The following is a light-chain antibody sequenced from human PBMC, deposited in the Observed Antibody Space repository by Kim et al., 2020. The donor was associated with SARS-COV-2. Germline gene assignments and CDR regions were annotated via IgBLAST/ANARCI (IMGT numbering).Light chain of an antibody. V-gene: IGKV1-33*01. Sequence: SASVGDRVTITCQASKDISNYLNWYQQKPGKAPKLLIYDASNLETGVPSRFSGSGSGTDFTFTISSLQPEDIATYYCQQNDNLPYTFGQGTKLEI. CDR2: DAS. CDR1: KDISNY. J-gene: IGKJ2*01. CDR3: QQNDNLPYT.